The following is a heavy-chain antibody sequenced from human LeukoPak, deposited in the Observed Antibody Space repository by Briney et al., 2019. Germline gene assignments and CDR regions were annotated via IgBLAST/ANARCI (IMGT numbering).Heavy chain of an antibody. Sequence: PGRSLRLSCAASGFTFSSYGMHWVRQAPGKGLEWVAVIWYDGSNKYYADSVKGRFTISRDNSKNTLYLQMNSLRAEDTAVYYCARTPRWWVKGVKWVPNYWGQGTLVTGSS. V-gene: IGHV3-33*01. CDR3: ARTPRWWVKGVKWVPNY. D-gene: IGHD1-26*01. J-gene: IGHJ4*01. CDR2: IWYDGSNK. CDR1: GFTFSSYG.